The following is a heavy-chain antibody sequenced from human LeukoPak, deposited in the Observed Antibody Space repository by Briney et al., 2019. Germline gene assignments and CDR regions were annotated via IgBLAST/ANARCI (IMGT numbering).Heavy chain of an antibody. CDR2: IYHSGST. J-gene: IGHJ3*02. CDR1: GGSISSSNW. Sequence: SETLSLTCAVSGGSISSSNWWRWVRQPPGKGLEWVGEIYHSGSTYYNPSLKSRVTISVGTSKNQFSLKLSSVTAAYTAVYYCARYCGSYPHVAFEIWGQGTMVTVSS. CDR3: ARYCGSYPHVAFEI. V-gene: IGHV4-4*02. D-gene: IGHD1-26*01.